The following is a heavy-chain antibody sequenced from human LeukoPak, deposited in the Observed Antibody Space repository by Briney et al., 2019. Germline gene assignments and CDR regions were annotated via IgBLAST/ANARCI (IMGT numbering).Heavy chain of an antibody. CDR1: GGPISSGGYY. CDR3: ARGAGKFDL. D-gene: IGHD3-10*01. Sequence: SQTLSLTCTVSGGPISSGGYYWSWIRQHPGKDLEWSGYIYYSGSTYYNPSLKSRVTISVDTSKNQFSLKLTSVTAADTAVYYCARGAGKFDLWGRGTLVTVSS. J-gene: IGHJ2*01. CDR2: IYYSGST. V-gene: IGHV4-31*03.